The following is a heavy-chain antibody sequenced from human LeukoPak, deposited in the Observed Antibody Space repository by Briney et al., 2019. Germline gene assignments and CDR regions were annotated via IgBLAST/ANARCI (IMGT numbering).Heavy chain of an antibody. V-gene: IGHV4-4*02. CDR3: ARDRIPHCSSTSCLYYYYYGMDV. Sequence: TSETLSLTCVVSGGSISSSNWWSWVHQPPGKGLEWIGEIYHSGSTNYNPSLKSRVTISVDKSKNQFSLKLSSVTAADTAVYYCARDRIPHCSSTSCLYYYYYGMDVWGQGTTVTVSS. CDR2: IYHSGST. D-gene: IGHD2-2*01. CDR1: GGSISSSNW. J-gene: IGHJ6*02.